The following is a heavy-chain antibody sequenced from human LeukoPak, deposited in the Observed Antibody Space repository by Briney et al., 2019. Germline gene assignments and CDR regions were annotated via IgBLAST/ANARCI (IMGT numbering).Heavy chain of an antibody. CDR2: MYYSGST. CDR1: NGSISSGDYY. J-gene: IGHJ5*02. CDR3: ARPYYYDSRIDP. Sequence: NPSQTLSLTCTASNGSISSGDYYWSWIRQPPGKGLEWIGYMYYSGSTYYNPSLKSRVTISIDTSKNQFSLKLRSVTAADTAVYYCARPYYYDSRIDPWGQGTLVTVSS. D-gene: IGHD3-22*01. V-gene: IGHV4-30-4*01.